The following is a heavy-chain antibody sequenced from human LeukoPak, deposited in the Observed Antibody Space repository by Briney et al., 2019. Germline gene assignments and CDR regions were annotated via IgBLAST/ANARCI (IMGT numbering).Heavy chain of an antibody. CDR1: GFTFSGAS. CDR2: IGISGDIV. V-gene: IGHV3-48*01. Sequence: GGSLRLSCAASGFTFSGASMNWVRQAPGKGLEWISYIGISGDIVYYADSVKGRFTISRDNAKNSLWLQMNSLRAEDTAVYYCARDGVGADPGDAFDIWGQGTMVTVSS. J-gene: IGHJ3*02. CDR3: ARDGVGADPGDAFDI. D-gene: IGHD1-26*01.